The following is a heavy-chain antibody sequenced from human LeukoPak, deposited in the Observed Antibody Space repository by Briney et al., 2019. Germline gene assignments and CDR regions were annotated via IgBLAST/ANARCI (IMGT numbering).Heavy chain of an antibody. CDR2: ISSNGGST. D-gene: IGHD6-13*01. CDR3: ARRSGLAAHGMDWFDP. V-gene: IGHV3-64*04. J-gene: IGHJ5*02. CDR1: GFTFSRYA. Sequence: GGSLRLSCSASGFTFSRYAMHWVRQAPGKGLEYVSAISSNGGSTYYADSVKGRFTISRDNSKNTLYLQMNSLRGEDTAVYYCARRSGLAAHGMDWFDPWGQGTLVTVSS.